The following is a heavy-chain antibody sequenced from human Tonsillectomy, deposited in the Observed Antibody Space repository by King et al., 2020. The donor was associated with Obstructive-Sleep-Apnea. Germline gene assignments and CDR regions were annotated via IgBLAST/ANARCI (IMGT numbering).Heavy chain of an antibody. CDR2: IMPVANVV. CDR1: GGTLSNYA. Sequence: VQLVQSGAEVRKPGSSVTVSCKASGGTLSNYAITWVRQAPGQGLEWMGGIMPVANVVRLAQKFQDRVTITADRSTSTAYMELCSLTKEDTADYYCAGTPPPVAVPDSSVWDHFFCYALDVWGQGTTVTVSS. D-gene: IGHD3-16*01. J-gene: IGHJ6*02. V-gene: IGHV1-69*04. CDR3: AGTPPPVAVPDSSVWDHFFCYALDV.